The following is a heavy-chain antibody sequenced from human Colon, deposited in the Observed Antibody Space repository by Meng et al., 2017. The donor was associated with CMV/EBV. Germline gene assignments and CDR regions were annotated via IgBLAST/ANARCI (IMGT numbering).Heavy chain of an antibody. CDR1: GFTFSCHW. D-gene: IGHD2-8*02. V-gene: IGHV3-74*01. CDR3: ARDTSLGGTGPHFDS. Sequence: CGFTFSCHWMHWVRQAPGNGLVWLSRISPDQSTTTYADSVGGRFTISRDNAKNTLYLQMNSLRAEDTAVYYCARDTSLGGTGPHFDSWGQGTLVTVSS. J-gene: IGHJ4*02. CDR2: ISPDQSTT.